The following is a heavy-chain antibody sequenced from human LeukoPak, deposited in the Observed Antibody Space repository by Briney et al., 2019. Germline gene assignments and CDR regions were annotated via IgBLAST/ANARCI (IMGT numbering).Heavy chain of an antibody. CDR1: GYTFTSYD. Sequence: ASVKVSCKASGYTFTSYDINSVRQATGQGLEWMGWMNPNSGNTGYAQKFQGRVTMTRNTSMSTAYMELSSLRSEDTAVYYCARMGLKYQLLYPDDAFDIWGQGTMVTVSS. CDR2: MNPNSGNT. J-gene: IGHJ3*02. D-gene: IGHD2-2*02. V-gene: IGHV1-8*01. CDR3: ARMGLKYQLLYPDDAFDI.